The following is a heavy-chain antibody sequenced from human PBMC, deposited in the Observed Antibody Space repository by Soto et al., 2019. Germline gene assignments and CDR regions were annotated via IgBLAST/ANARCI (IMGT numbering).Heavy chain of an antibody. CDR2: IWYDGSNK. Sequence: ESGGGVVQPGRSLRLSCAASGFTFSSYGMHWVRQAPGKGLEWVAVIWYDGSNKYYADSVKGRFTISRDNSKNTLYLQMNSLRAEDTAVYYCARDAINYGDYGYYSGMDVWGQGTTVTVSS. V-gene: IGHV3-33*01. D-gene: IGHD4-17*01. J-gene: IGHJ6*02. CDR1: GFTFSSYG. CDR3: ARDAINYGDYGYYSGMDV.